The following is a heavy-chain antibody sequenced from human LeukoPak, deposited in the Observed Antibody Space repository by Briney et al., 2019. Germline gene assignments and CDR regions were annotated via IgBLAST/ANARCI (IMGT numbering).Heavy chain of an antibody. D-gene: IGHD3-10*01. Sequence: HPGGSLRLSCATSGFTFRSYAVIWVRQAPERGLQWVSGISGSGTYYADFAKGRFTISRDNSKNTLYLQMNSLRAEDTAVYYCAGGSGSYLDYWGQGTLVTVSS. J-gene: IGHJ4*02. CDR3: AGGSGSYLDY. CDR1: GFTFRSYA. CDR2: ISGSGT. V-gene: IGHV3-23*01.